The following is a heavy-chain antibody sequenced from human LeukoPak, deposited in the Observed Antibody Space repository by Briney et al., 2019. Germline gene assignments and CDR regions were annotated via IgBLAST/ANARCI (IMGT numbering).Heavy chain of an antibody. D-gene: IGHD4-17*01. V-gene: IGHV4-4*02. Sequence: PSGTLSLTCAVSGGSISSSNWWSWVRQPPGKGLEWIGEIYHSGSTNYNPSLKSRVTISVDKSRNQFSVMLTPVSAADTAVYYCTRNGYYSADYWGQGTLVTVSS. CDR1: GGSISSSNW. J-gene: IGHJ4*02. CDR3: TRNGYYSADY. CDR2: IYHSGST.